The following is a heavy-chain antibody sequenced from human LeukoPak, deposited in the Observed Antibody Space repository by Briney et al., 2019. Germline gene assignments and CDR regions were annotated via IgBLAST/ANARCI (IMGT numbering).Heavy chain of an antibody. CDR3: ARDGVVVVAATYDGLDV. CDR2: IKEDGSEK. Sequence: PGGSLRLSCVASGFTFSSYWMSWVRQAPGKGLEWVANIKEDGSEKNYVDSAKGRFTISRDNAKNSLYLQMNSLRAEDTAVYYCARDGVVVVAATYDGLDVWGQGTTVTVSS. CDR1: GFTFSSYW. V-gene: IGHV3-7*01. J-gene: IGHJ6*02. D-gene: IGHD2-15*01.